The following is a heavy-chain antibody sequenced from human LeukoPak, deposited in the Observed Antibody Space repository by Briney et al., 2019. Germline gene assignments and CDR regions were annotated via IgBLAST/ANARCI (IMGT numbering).Heavy chain of an antibody. D-gene: IGHD1-26*01. CDR3: ARDRGSYSGSDAFDL. CDR1: GGSISSGGYS. Sequence: PSETLSLTCAVSGGSISSGGYSWSWIRQPPGKGLEWIGYIYYSGSTYYNPSLKSRVTISVDTSKNQFSLKLSSVTAADTAVYYCARDRGSYSGSDAFDLWGQGTMVTVSS. V-gene: IGHV4-30-4*07. J-gene: IGHJ3*01. CDR2: IYYSGST.